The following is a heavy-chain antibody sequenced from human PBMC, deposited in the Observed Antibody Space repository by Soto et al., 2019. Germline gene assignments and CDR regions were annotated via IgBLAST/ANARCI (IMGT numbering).Heavy chain of an antibody. D-gene: IGHD2-21*01. J-gene: IGHJ4*02. V-gene: IGHV3-30*18. CDR3: AKDAGDGGSGHY. Sequence: GGSLRLSCAASGFTFSSYGMHWVRQAPGKGLEWVAVISYDGSNKYYADSVKGRFTISRDNSKNTLYLQMNTLRPEDTAVYYCAKDAGDGGSGHYWGQGILVTVSS. CDR2: ISYDGSNK. CDR1: GFTFSSYG.